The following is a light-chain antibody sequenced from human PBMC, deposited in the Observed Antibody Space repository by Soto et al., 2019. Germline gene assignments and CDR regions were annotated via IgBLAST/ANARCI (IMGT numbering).Light chain of an antibody. CDR2: GAS. CDR3: HQYCTSLCP. V-gene: IGKV3-20*01. Sequence: EMRLTQSPGTLSLSPGERATLSCRAGQSVSSSFLAWYQQKPCQDPRLLIYGASRRATGIPDRFSGSGSGTHFTLTIRSLEPADFAMNLCHQYCTSLCPFGQPTQVEIK. CDR1: QSVSSSF. J-gene: IGKJ1*01.